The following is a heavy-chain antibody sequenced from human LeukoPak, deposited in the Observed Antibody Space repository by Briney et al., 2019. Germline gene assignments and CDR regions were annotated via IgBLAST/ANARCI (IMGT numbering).Heavy chain of an antibody. CDR2: ISSTGNYI. CDR3: ARSSGSYFSDSPDDY. CDR1: GFTFSGYD. Sequence: GGPLRLSCEASGFTFSGYDMNWVRQAPGKGLEWVSPISSTGNYIYDSASAKGRFTISRDNAKKSLSLQMDSLRAEDTAVYYCARSSGSYFSDSPDDYWGQGTLATVSS. J-gene: IGHJ4*02. V-gene: IGHV3-21*01. D-gene: IGHD1-26*01.